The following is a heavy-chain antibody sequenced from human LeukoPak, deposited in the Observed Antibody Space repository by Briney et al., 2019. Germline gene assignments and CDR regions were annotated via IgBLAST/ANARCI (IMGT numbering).Heavy chain of an antibody. Sequence: SGTLSLTCTVSGGSISSSSYYWGWIRQPPGKGLEWIGSIYYSGSTYYNPSLKSRVTISVDTSKNQFPLKLSSVTAADTAVYYCARGLVGAWRFDPWGQGTLVTVSS. CDR2: IYYSGST. CDR3: ARGLVGAWRFDP. J-gene: IGHJ5*02. V-gene: IGHV4-39*06. D-gene: IGHD1-26*01. CDR1: GGSISSSSYY.